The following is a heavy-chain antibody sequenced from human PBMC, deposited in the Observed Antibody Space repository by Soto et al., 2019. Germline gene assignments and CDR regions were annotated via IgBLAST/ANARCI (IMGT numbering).Heavy chain of an antibody. CDR1: GGTFSSYA. CDR2: IIPIFGTA. CDR3: ARASAMAGDRSSYSSGWYRLYYGMDV. J-gene: IGHJ6*02. Sequence: SVKVSCKASGGTFSSYAISWVRQAPGQGLEWMGGIIPIFGTANYAQKFQGRVTITADESTSTAYMELSSLRSEDTAVYYCARASAMAGDRSSYSSGWYRLYYGMDVWGQGTTVTVSS. D-gene: IGHD6-19*01. V-gene: IGHV1-69*13.